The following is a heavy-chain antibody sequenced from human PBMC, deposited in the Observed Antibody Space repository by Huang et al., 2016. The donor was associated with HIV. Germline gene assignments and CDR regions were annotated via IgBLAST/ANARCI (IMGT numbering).Heavy chain of an antibody. CDR1: GGSISSTNYY. CDR3: AQPRFSGTYDP. J-gene: IGHJ5*02. V-gene: IGHV4-39*01. D-gene: IGHD1-26*01. CDR2: IHYRGGA. Sequence: QLQLQESGPGLVKPSETLFLTCTVSGGSISSTNYYWGWIRQPPGKGLAWIGSIHYRGGAHYKPAHKRRLTLSEDKSKNQLSLKWTSVTAADTAVYYCAQPRFSGTYDPWGQGTLVIVTS.